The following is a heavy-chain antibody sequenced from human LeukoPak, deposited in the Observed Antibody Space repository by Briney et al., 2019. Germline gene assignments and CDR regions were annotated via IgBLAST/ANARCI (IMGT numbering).Heavy chain of an antibody. Sequence: ASVKVSCKVSGYTLTELSMHWVRQAPGKGLEWMGGFDPEDGETIYAQKFQGRVTMTEDTSTDTAYMELSSLRSEDTAVYYCARDAIVAPLSWFDPWGQGTLVTVSS. CDR3: ARDAIVAPLSWFDP. V-gene: IGHV1-24*01. J-gene: IGHJ5*02. CDR2: FDPEDGET. CDR1: GYTLTELS. D-gene: IGHD5-12*01.